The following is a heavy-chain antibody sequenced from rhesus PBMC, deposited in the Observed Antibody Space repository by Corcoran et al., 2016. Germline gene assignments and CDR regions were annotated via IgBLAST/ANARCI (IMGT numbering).Heavy chain of an antibody. Sequence: QVTLKESGPALVKPTQTLTLAGAVSGISISTTGTGVGWIRQPPGKALEWLARIYWNDSKYYRPSLKRRLNITKDTAKNQVVLTMTSMDPGDTAPYSCALVRCSGSGVYVIAGRYFARWGPGSPITISS. V-gene: IGHV2-95*01. CDR3: ALVRCSGSGVYVIAGRYFAR. CDR1: GISISTTGTG. D-gene: IGHD2-21*01. CDR2: IYWNDSK. J-gene: IGHJ2*01.